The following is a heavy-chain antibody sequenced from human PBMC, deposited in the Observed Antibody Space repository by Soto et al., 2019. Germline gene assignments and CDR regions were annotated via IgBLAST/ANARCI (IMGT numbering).Heavy chain of an antibody. V-gene: IGHV1-18*01. Sequence: QVQLVQSRAEVKKPGASVKVSCKASGYTFTSYGISWVRQAPGQGLEWMGWISAYNGNTNYAQKLQGRVTMTTDTSTSTAYMELRSLRSDDTAVYYCAREGTYYYDSSGYYEYYYYYGMDVWGQGTTVTVSS. CDR2: ISAYNGNT. CDR3: AREGTYYYDSSGYYEYYYYYGMDV. CDR1: GYTFTSYG. D-gene: IGHD3-22*01. J-gene: IGHJ6*02.